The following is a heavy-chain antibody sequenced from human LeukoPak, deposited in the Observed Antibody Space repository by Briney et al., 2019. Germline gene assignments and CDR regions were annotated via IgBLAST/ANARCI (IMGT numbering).Heavy chain of an antibody. J-gene: IGHJ4*02. CDR1: GFTFSSYG. D-gene: IGHD6-13*01. Sequence: PGGSLRLSCAASGFTFSSYGMHWVRQAPGKGLEWVAVISYDGSNKYYADSVKGRFTISRDNSKNTLYLQMNSLRAEDTAVYYCARIGAGFSRYYWGQGTLVTVSS. CDR2: ISYDGSNK. CDR3: ARIGAGFSRYY. V-gene: IGHV3-30*03.